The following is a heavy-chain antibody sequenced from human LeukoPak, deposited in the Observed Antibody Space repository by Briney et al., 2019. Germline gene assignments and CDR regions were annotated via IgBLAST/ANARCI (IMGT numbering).Heavy chain of an antibody. V-gene: IGHV4-39*01. CDR3: ARITYGDNHFDI. D-gene: IGHD4-23*01. CDR2: IHYSGNT. Sequence: PSETLSLTCTVSGGSTSSSNYYWGWIRQPPGKGLEWIGGIHYSGNTYYNPSLKSRVTISVDTSKNQFSLKLNSVTAADTAVYYCARITYGDNHFDIWGQGTMVTVSS. CDR1: GGSTSSSNYY. J-gene: IGHJ3*02.